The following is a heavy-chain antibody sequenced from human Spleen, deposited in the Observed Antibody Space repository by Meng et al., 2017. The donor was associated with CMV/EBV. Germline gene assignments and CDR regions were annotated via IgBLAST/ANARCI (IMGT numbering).Heavy chain of an antibody. D-gene: IGHD6-13*01. CDR2: IYYSGST. J-gene: IGHJ6*02. V-gene: IGHV4-39*07. CDR3: ARGDSSWYRMHDV. CDR1: GGSISSSSYY. Sequence: GSLRLSCTVSGGSISSSSYYWGWIRQPPGQRLEWIGSIYYSGSTYYNPSLKSRVTISVDTSKNQFSLKLSSVTAADTAEYYCARGDSSWYRMHDVWGQGTTVTVSS.